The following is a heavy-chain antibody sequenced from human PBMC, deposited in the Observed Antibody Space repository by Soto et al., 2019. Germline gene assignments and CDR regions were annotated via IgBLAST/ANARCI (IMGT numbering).Heavy chain of an antibody. J-gene: IGHJ4*02. V-gene: IGHV1-46*01. CDR1: VYTFTSYY. CDR2: INPSGGST. CDR3: ARAITSGLPDS. D-gene: IGHD3-10*01. Sequence: XSVKVSCQASVYTFTSYYMHWVRQAPGQGLEWMGIINPSGGSTSYAQKFQGRVTMTRDTSTSTVYMELSSLRSEDTAVYYCARAITSGLPDSWGQGTLVTVSS.